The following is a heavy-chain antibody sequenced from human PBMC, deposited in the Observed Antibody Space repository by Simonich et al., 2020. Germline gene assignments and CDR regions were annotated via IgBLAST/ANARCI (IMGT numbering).Heavy chain of an antibody. CDR2: IYYGGRT. CDR1: GGSISSSSYY. D-gene: IGHD6-13*01. Sequence: QLQLQESGPGLVKPSETLSLTCTVSGGSISSSSYYWGWIRQPPGKGLEWIGSIYYGGRTSYNPSLKSRVTISVDTSKNQFSLKLSSVTAADTAVYYCARHAGFAFDIWGQGTMVTVSS. CDR3: ARHAGFAFDI. V-gene: IGHV4-39*01. J-gene: IGHJ3*02.